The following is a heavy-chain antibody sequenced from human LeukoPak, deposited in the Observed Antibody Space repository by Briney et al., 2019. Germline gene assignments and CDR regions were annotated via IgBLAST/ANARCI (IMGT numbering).Heavy chain of an antibody. D-gene: IGHD3/OR15-3a*01. CDR1: GYSINSNNYY. Sequence: SETLSLTCTVSGYSINSNNYYWGWIRQSPGRGLEWIGSIYYSGTTYYNPSLKSRVTISVDTSKNQFSLKLRAVTAADTAVYYCARSPIMILGLNYNYMDVLGEGTTVIVSS. V-gene: IGHV4-39*07. CDR3: ARSPIMILGLNYNYMDV. J-gene: IGHJ6*03. CDR2: IYYSGTT.